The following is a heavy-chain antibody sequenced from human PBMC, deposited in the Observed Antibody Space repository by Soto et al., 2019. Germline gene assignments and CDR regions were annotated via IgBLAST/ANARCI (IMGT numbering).Heavy chain of an antibody. CDR1: GYTFTGYY. V-gene: IGHV1-2*04. CDR3: ARGGRIMITFGNYVMDV. D-gene: IGHD3-16*01. CDR2: INPNSGGT. Sequence: ASVKVSCKASGYTFTGYYMHWVRQAPGQGLEWMGWINPNSGGTNYAQKFQGWVTMTRDTSISTAYMELSRLRSDDTAVYYCARGGRIMITFGNYVMDVWGQGTTVTVSS. J-gene: IGHJ6*02.